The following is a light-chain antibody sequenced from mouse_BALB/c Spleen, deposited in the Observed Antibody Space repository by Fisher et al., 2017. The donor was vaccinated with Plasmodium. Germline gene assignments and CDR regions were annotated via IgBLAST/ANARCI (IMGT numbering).Light chain of an antibody. J-gene: IGKJ5*01. CDR2: YTS. CDR1: QSISNY. Sequence: DIVMTQSTATLSVTPGDRVSLSCRASQSISNYLHWYQQKSHESPRLLINYTSQSISGIPSRFSGSGSGTDFTLSINNVETEDFGVYFCQQSNSWPLTFGAGTKLELK. V-gene: IGKV5-45*01. CDR3: QQSNSWPLT.